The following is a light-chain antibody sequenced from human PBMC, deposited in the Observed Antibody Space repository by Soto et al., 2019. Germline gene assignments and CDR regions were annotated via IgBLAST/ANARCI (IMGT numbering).Light chain of an antibody. Sequence: QSALAQPASVSGSPGQSITISCTGTSSDVGGYEYVSWYQQHPGKAPKLMIYEVTNRPSGVSNRFSGSKSGNTASLTISGLQTEDEADYYCSSYTSINTFVFGTGTKVTV. CDR3: SSYTSINTFV. CDR2: EVT. V-gene: IGLV2-14*01. CDR1: SSDVGGYEY. J-gene: IGLJ1*01.